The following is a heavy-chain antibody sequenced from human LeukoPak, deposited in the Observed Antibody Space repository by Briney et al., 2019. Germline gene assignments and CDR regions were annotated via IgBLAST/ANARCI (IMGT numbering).Heavy chain of an antibody. CDR1: GGSISSGGYY. CDR3: ARGGIVVVTIEAFDI. V-gene: IGHV4-31*03. Sequence: SETLSLTCTVSGGSISSGGYYWSWIRQHPGKGLEWNGYIYYSGSTYYNPSLKSRVTISVDTSKNQFSLKLSSVTAADTAVYYCARGGIVVVTIEAFDIWGQGTMVTVSS. J-gene: IGHJ3*02. CDR2: IYYSGST. D-gene: IGHD3-22*01.